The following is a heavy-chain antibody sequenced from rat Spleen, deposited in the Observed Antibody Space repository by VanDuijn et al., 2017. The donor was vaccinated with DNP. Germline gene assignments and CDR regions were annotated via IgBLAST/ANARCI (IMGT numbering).Heavy chain of an antibody. CDR3: TRGPNYGDYADYFDY. V-gene: IGHV5S13*01. Sequence: EVQLVESGGGLVQPGRSLKLSCAASGLIFTNYGMAWVRQAPKKGLEWVATINTSGGNTYYQDSVKGRFTISRDNAKNTLYLQMSKLGSEDTAIYYCTRGPNYGDYADYFDYWGQGVMVTVSS. CDR2: INTSGGNT. J-gene: IGHJ2*01. D-gene: IGHD1-11*01. CDR1: GLIFTNYG.